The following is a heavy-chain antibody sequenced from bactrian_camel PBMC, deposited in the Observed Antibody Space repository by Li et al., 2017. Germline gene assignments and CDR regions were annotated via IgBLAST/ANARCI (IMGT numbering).Heavy chain of an antibody. CDR2: IDFDGSA. Sequence: HVQLVESGGGMVQAGGSARLSCAASGLTVSTYCMAWFRQTPGKEREGVAGIDFDGSASYADSVKGRFTIRKDNTKNTLYLQMNSLKSEDTALYYCTTQIGSGGTWYGGYGYWGQGTQVTVS. CDR3: TTQIGSGGTWYGGYGY. CDR1: GLTVSTYC. J-gene: IGHJ4*01. D-gene: IGHD6*01. V-gene: IGHV3S6*01.